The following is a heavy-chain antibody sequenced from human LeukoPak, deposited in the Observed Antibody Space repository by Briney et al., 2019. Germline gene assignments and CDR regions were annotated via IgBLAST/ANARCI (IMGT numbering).Heavy chain of an antibody. J-gene: IGHJ5*02. D-gene: IGHD5-24*01. Sequence: ASVKVSCKASGYTFTGYYMHWVRQAPGQGLEWMGWINPNSGATKYAQKFQGRVTMTRDTSTSTAYMELSRLTFDDTAVYYCARVRDYPSWGQGTLVTVSS. CDR1: GYTFTGYY. V-gene: IGHV1-2*02. CDR3: ARVRDYPS. CDR2: INPNSGAT.